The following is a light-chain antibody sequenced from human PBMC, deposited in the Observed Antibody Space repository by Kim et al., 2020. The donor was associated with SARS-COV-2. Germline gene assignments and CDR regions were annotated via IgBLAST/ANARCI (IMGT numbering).Light chain of an antibody. Sequence: IVLTQSPATLSLSPGERATLSCRASQSVSSYLAWYQQKAGQPPRLLIDEASNGATGIPTRFSGSGYGTDFTLTIYSLEPEDFAVYYCQQRSAWPLAFGGGTKVDIK. J-gene: IGKJ4*01. CDR3: QQRSAWPLA. V-gene: IGKV3-11*01. CDR2: EAS. CDR1: QSVSSY.